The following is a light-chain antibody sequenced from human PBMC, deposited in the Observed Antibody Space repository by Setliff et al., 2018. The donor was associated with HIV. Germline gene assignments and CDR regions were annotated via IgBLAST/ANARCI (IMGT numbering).Light chain of an antibody. Sequence: QSPLTQPRSVSGSPGQSVTFSCTGSSSDVGTYNYVSWYQQHPGKAPKLIIYDVTKRPSGVPDRFSGSKSGDTASLTISGLQSEDEADYYCCSYAGTYTYVFGTGTKVTVL. V-gene: IGLV2-11*01. CDR1: SSDVGTYNY. CDR2: DVT. J-gene: IGLJ1*01. CDR3: CSYAGTYTYV.